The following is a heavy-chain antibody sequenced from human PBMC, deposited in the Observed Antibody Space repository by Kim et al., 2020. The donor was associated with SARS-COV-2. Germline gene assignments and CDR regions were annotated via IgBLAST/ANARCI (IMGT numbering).Heavy chain of an antibody. V-gene: IGHV4-59*09. Sequence: TNSNSSRESRVTISLDTSNNQFSLKLTSVTPADTAVYFCVRGPTRYYFDYWGQGTLVTVSS. CDR2: T. J-gene: IGHJ4*02. CDR3: VRGPTRYYFDY.